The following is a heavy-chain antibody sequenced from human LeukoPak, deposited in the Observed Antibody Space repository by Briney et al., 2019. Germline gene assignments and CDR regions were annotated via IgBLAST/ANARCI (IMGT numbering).Heavy chain of an antibody. CDR1: GFTFSSHE. Sequence: PGGSLRLSCAASGFTFSSHEMNWVRQAPGKGLEWVSYISSGGSTIYYADSVKGRFTISRDNAKNSLFLQMNSLRVEDTAVYYCARNVWGSYRAIDYWGQGTLVTVSS. CDR2: ISSGGSTI. CDR3: ARNVWGSYRAIDY. J-gene: IGHJ4*02. V-gene: IGHV3-48*03. D-gene: IGHD3-16*02.